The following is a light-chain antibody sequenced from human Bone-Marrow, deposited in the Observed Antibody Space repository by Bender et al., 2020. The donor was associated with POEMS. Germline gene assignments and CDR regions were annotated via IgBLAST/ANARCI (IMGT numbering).Light chain of an antibody. CDR3: SSYAGSNNLV. CDR1: SSDVGGYNY. CDR2: EVS. V-gene: IGLV2-8*01. J-gene: IGLJ3*02. Sequence: QSALTQPPSASGSPGQSVTISCTGTSSDVGGYNYVSWYQQHPGKAPKLMIFEVSQRPSAVPDRFSGSKSGNTASLTVSGLQAEDEAYYYCSSYAGSNNLVFGGGTKLTVL.